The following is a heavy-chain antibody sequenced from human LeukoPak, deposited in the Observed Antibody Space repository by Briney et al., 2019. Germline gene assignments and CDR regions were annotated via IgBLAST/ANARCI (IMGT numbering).Heavy chain of an antibody. Sequence: PGGSLRLSCAASGFTFSSYGMHWVRQAPGKGLEWVAVISYDGSNKYYADSVKGRFTISRDNSKNTLYLQMNSLRAEDTAVYYCAKGVGATWGGDYFDYWGQGTLVTVSS. CDR2: ISYDGSNK. CDR3: AKGVGATWGGDYFDY. CDR1: GFTFSSYG. J-gene: IGHJ4*02. D-gene: IGHD1-26*01. V-gene: IGHV3-30*18.